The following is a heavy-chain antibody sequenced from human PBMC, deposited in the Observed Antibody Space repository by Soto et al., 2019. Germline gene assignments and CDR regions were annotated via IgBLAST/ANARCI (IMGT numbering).Heavy chain of an antibody. D-gene: IGHD2-8*01. J-gene: IGHJ5*02. CDR3: VRGSYCSNGVRHNLGFFGP. Sequence: PGGSLRLSCTTSGFTFSTFALHWVRQAPGKGLEWVSIIWSDRDDRYYAYSVKGRFTISSDNNKSTLSLQMNSLSAEDTAVYYCVRGSYCSNGVRHNLGFFGPGGQGTLVTSPQ. V-gene: IGHV3-33*01. CDR1: GFTFSTFA. CDR2: IWSDRDDR.